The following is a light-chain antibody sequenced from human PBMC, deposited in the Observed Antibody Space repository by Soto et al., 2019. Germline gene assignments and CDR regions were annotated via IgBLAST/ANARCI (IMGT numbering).Light chain of an antibody. CDR2: DAS. CDR1: QSVSSC. Sequence: ESVLTQSPATLSLSPGERATLSCRASQSVSSCLAWYQQKPGQAPRLLIYDASNRATGIPARFRGSESGTDFTLTISSLEPEDFAVYYCQQRTNSPPVTFGGGTKVEI. J-gene: IGKJ4*01. V-gene: IGKV3-11*01. CDR3: QQRTNSPPVT.